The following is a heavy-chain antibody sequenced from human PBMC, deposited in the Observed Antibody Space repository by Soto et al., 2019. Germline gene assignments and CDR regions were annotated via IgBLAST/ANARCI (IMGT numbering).Heavy chain of an antibody. V-gene: IGHV4-34*01. CDR1: GGSFSGYY. CDR3: VSWVSAHFDY. J-gene: IGHJ4*02. Sequence: PSETLSLTCAVYGGSFSGYYWSWIRQPPGKGLEWIGEINHSGSTNYNPSLKSRVTISVDTSKNQFSLNLRSVTAADTAVYYCVSWVSAHFDYWGQGTLVTVSS. CDR2: INHSGST. D-gene: IGHD2-8*01.